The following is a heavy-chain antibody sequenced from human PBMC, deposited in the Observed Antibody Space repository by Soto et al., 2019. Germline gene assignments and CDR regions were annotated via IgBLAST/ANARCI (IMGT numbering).Heavy chain of an antibody. J-gene: IGHJ5*01. D-gene: IGHD3-3*01. CDR2: ITGTGATT. Sequence: EVQLLESGGGLVRPGGSLRLSCAASGFTFGGSAMHWVRQAPGKGLEWVSTITGTGATTYYADSVGGRFTISRDNSKNPLYLQMNRLRAEDTAVYFCAKTLDLPGRLSLRTTFGIVIRAFDSWGQGTLVTVCS. CDR3: AKTLDLPGRLSLRTTFGIVIRAFDS. V-gene: IGHV3-23*01. CDR1: GFTFGGSA.